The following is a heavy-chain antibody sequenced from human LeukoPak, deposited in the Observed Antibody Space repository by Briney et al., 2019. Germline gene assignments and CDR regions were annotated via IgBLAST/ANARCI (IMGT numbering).Heavy chain of an antibody. Sequence: GASVKVSCKASGYTFTNYHMHWVRQAPGQGLEWMGIINPSGGSTSNAQKFQGRVTMTRDMSTSTVHMELRSLRSDDTAVYYCARDIPLLSLVHTPGTIDYWGQGTLVTVSS. CDR2: INPSGGST. CDR1: GYTFTNYH. V-gene: IGHV1-46*01. CDR3: ARDIPLLSLVHTPGTIDY. D-gene: IGHD6-13*01. J-gene: IGHJ4*02.